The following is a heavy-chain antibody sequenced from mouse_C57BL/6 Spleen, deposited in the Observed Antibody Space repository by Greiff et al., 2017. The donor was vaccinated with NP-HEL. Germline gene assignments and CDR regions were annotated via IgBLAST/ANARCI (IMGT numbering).Heavy chain of an antibody. Sequence: QVQLQQSGAELVKPGASVKMSCKASGNTFPTYPKEWRKKNHGKSLEWIGNFNPYNDDTKYNEKFKGKATLTVEKSSSTVYLELSRLTSDDSAVYYCARGEYGRLYWYFDVWGTGTTVTVSS. CDR2: FNPYNDDT. J-gene: IGHJ1*03. V-gene: IGHV1-47*01. CDR1: GNTFPTYP. CDR3: ARGEYGRLYWYFDV. D-gene: IGHD1-1*01.